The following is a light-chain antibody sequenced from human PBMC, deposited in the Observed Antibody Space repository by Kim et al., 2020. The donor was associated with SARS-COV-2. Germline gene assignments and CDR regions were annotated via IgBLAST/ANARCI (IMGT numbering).Light chain of an antibody. CDR1: QSVSSY. Sequence: PGERATLPCRASQSVSSYLAWYQQKPGQAPRLLIYDASNRATCIPARFSGSGSGTDFTLTISSLEPEDFAVYYCQQRSNWPPVTFGQGTRLEIK. V-gene: IGKV3-11*01. CDR3: QQRSNWPPVT. CDR2: DAS. J-gene: IGKJ5*01.